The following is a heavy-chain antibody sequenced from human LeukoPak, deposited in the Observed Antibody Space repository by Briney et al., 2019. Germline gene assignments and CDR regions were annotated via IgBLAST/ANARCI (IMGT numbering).Heavy chain of an antibody. V-gene: IGHV4-34*01. Sequence: SETLSLTCAVYGGSFSGYYWSWIRQPPGKGLGWIGEINHSGSTNYNPSLKSRVTISVDTSKNQFSLKLSSVTAADTAVYYCARGPDVLLWFGELYNWFDPRGQGTLVTVSS. CDR3: ARGPDVLLWFGELYNWFDP. J-gene: IGHJ5*02. CDR1: GGSFSGYY. CDR2: INHSGST. D-gene: IGHD3-10*01.